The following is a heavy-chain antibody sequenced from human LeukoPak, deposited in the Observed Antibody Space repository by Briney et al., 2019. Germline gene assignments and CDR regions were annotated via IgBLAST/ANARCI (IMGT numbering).Heavy chain of an antibody. CDR1: GYTFTSYG. J-gene: IGHJ4*02. CDR3: ARDPHRIAVAGTLPFDY. CDR2: ISAYNGNT. V-gene: IGHV1-18*01. Sequence: ASVKVSCKASGYTFTSYGISWVRQAPGQGLEWMGWISAYNGNTNYAQKLQGRVTMTTDTSTSTAYMELRSLRSDGTAVYYCARDPHRIAVAGTLPFDYWGQGTLVTVSS. D-gene: IGHD6-19*01.